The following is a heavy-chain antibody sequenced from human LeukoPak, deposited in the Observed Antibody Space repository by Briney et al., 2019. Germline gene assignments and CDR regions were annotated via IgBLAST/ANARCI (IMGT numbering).Heavy chain of an antibody. V-gene: IGHV4-39*07. CDR1: GGSISSSSYY. D-gene: IGHD5-12*01. Sequence: SETLSLTCTVSGGSISSSSYYWGWIRQPPGKGLEWIGSIYYSGSTYYNPSLKSRVTISVDTSKNQFSLKLSSVTAADTAVYYCARVLVAEAYYFDYWGQGTLVTVSS. J-gene: IGHJ4*02. CDR3: ARVLVAEAYYFDY. CDR2: IYYSGST.